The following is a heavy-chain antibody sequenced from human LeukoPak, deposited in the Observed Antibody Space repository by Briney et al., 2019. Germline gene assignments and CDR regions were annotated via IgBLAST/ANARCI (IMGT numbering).Heavy chain of an antibody. Sequence: AGSLRLSCAASGFTVSSNYMSWVRQAPGKGLEWVSVIYSGGSTYYADSVKGRFTISRDNSKNTLYLQMNSLRAEDTAVYYCARGFDYGGNWFDPWGQGTLVTVSS. CDR2: IYSGGST. V-gene: IGHV3-66*02. CDR3: ARGFDYGGNWFDP. D-gene: IGHD4-23*01. J-gene: IGHJ5*02. CDR1: GFTVSSNY.